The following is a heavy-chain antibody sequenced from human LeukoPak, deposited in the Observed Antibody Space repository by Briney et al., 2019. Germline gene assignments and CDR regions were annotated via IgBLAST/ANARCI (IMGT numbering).Heavy chain of an antibody. CDR1: GFTLSSYW. D-gene: IGHD4-17*01. V-gene: IGHV3-7*01. J-gene: IGHJ4*02. CDR3: ARQWRDYGDLDY. Sequence: GGSLRLSCAASGFTLSSYWMSWVRQAPGKGLEWVANIKQDGSEKYYVDSVKGRFTISRDNAKNSLYLQMNSLRAEDTAVYYCARQWRDYGDLDYWGQGTLVTVSS. CDR2: IKQDGSEK.